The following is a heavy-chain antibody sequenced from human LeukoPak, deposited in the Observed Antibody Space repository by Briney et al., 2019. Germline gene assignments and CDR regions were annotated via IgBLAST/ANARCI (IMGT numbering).Heavy chain of an antibody. V-gene: IGHV4-39*07. Sequence: SETLSLTCTVSGGSVSSSGYYWGWIRQPPGKGLEWIGSIYYSGSTYYNPSLKSRVSISVDTSKNQFSLKLSSVTAADTAVYYCARDPSFSYFDYWGQGTLLTVSS. J-gene: IGHJ4*02. CDR1: GGSVSSSGYY. CDR3: ARDPSFSYFDY. CDR2: IYYSGST.